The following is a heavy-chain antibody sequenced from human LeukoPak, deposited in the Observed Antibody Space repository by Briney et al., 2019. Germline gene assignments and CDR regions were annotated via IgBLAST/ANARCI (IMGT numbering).Heavy chain of an antibody. J-gene: IGHJ3*02. Sequence: SGGSLRLSCAASRFTFSSYSMHWVRQAPGKGLEWVAVISYDGSNEYYADSVKGRFTISRDNSKNTLYLQMNSLRPEDTAVYYCAREAEAFDIWGQGTMVTVSS. CDR2: ISYDGSNE. V-gene: IGHV3-30*03. CDR3: AREAEAFDI. CDR1: RFTFSSYS.